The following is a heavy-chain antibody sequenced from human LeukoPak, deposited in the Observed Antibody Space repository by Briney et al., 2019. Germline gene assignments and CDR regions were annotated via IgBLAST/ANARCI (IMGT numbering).Heavy chain of an antibody. J-gene: IGHJ3*01. Sequence: ASVKVSCKASGGTFSSYAISWVRQATGQGLEWMAYLNPNSGKTGYAQTFQGRVTITWNTSIDTAYMELSSLRSDDTALYYCAREGFDVWGQGTVVTVSS. V-gene: IGHV1-8*03. CDR1: GGTFSSYA. CDR3: AREGFDV. CDR2: LNPNSGKT.